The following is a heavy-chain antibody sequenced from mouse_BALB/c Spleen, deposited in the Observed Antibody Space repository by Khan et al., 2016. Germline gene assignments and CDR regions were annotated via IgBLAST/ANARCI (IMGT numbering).Heavy chain of an antibody. CDR2: ISCYNGAT. V-gene: IGHV1S34*01. D-gene: IGHD2-4*01. CDR3: AREDYDGYYAMDY. J-gene: IGHJ4*01. Sequence: LVKTGASVKISCKASGYSFTGYYMHWVKQSHGKSLEWFGYISCYNGATNYNQKFKGKATFTVDTSSSTAYMQFNSLTSEDSAVYYCAREDYDGYYAMDYWGQETSVTVSS. CDR1: GYSFTGYY.